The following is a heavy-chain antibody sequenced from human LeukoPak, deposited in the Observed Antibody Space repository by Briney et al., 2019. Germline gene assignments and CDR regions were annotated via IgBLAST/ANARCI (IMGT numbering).Heavy chain of an antibody. D-gene: IGHD6-19*01. Sequence: PGGSLRLSCAASGFTFDDYDMSWVRQAPGKGLEWVSGINWNGGSTGYADSVKGRFTISRDNARNSLYLQMNSLRAEDTALYYCARIAMAAIGDGFDIWGQGTMVTVSS. CDR1: GFTFDDYD. J-gene: IGHJ3*02. V-gene: IGHV3-20*04. CDR3: ARIAMAAIGDGFDI. CDR2: INWNGGST.